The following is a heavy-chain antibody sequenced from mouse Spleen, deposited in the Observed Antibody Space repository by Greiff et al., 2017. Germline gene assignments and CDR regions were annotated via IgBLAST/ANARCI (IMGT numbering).Heavy chain of an antibody. D-gene: IGHD1-1*01. CDR2: ISYDGSN. V-gene: IGHV3-6*01. Sequence: EVQVVESGPGLVKPSQSLSLTCSVTGYSITSGYYWNWIRQFPGNKLEWMGYISYDGSNNYNPSLKNRISITRDTSKNQFFLKLNSVTTEDTATYYCARADYYGSSSYWYFDVWGAGTTVTVSS. J-gene: IGHJ1*01. CDR3: ARADYYGSSSYWYFDV. CDR1: GYSITSGYY.